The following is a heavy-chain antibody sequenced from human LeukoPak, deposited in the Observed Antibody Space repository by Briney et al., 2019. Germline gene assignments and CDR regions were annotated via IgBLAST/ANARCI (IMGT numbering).Heavy chain of an antibody. CDR2: ISSSSSYI. CDR1: GFTFSSYS. J-gene: IGHJ4*02. Sequence: GGSLRLSCAASGFTFSSYSMNWVRQAPGKGLEWVPSISSSSSYIYYADSVKDRFTISRDNAKNSLYLQMNSLRAEDTAVYYCARGSITMVRGVMPIDYWGQGTLVTVSS. CDR3: ARGSITMVRGVMPIDY. D-gene: IGHD3-10*01. V-gene: IGHV3-21*01.